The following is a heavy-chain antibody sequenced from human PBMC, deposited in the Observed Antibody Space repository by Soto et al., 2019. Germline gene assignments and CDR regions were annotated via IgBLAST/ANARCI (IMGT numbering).Heavy chain of an antibody. CDR2: INSSSSYI. CDR3: ARSVRDIVVVPAAHDAFDI. J-gene: IGHJ3*02. Sequence: GGSLRLSCAASGFTFSSYSMNWVRQAPGKGLEWVSSINSSSSYIYYADSVKGRFTISRDNAKNSLYLQMNSLRAEDTAVYYCARSVRDIVVVPAAHDAFDIWGQGTMVTVSS. V-gene: IGHV3-21*01. D-gene: IGHD2-2*01. CDR1: GFTFSSYS.